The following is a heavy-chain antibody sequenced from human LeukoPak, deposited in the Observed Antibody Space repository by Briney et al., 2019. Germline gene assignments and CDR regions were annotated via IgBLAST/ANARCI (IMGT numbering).Heavy chain of an antibody. J-gene: IGHJ5*02. CDR3: ARDLSSDCFDP. CDR2: ISSSSSYI. CDR1: GFTFSSYS. V-gene: IGHV3-21*01. D-gene: IGHD6-13*01. Sequence: GGSLRLSCAASGFTFSSYSMSWVRQAPGKGLEWVSSISSSSSYIYYADSVKGRFTISRDNAKNSLYLQMNSLRAEDTAVYYCARDLSSDCFDPWGQGTLVTVSS.